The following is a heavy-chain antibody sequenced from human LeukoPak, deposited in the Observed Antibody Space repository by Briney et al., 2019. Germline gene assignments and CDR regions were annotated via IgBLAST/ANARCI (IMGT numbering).Heavy chain of an antibody. CDR1: EFTFSSYW. CDR3: AREGFGESANFDY. V-gene: IGHV3-74*01. CDR2: INTDGSST. Sequence: PGGSLRLSCAASEFTFSSYWMHWVRQAPGKGLVWVSRINTDGSSTSYADPVKGRFTISRDNAKNSLYLQMNSLRAEDTAVYYCAREGFGESANFDYWGQGTLVTVSS. J-gene: IGHJ4*02. D-gene: IGHD3-10*01.